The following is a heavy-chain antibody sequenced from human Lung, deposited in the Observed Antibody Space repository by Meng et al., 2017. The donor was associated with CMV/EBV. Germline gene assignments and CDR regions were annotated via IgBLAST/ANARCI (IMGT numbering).Heavy chain of an antibody. CDR3: TSLGYCSSTSCPFYYYYGMDV. Sequence: SVKVSXKASGGTFSSYAISWVRQAPGQGLEWMGGIIPILGIANYAQKFQGRVTITADKSTSTAYMELSSLRSEDTAVYYCTSLGYCSSTSCPFYYYYGMDVWGQGNXV. D-gene: IGHD2-2*01. CDR1: GGTFSSYA. J-gene: IGHJ6*01. V-gene: IGHV1-69*10. CDR2: IIPILGIA.